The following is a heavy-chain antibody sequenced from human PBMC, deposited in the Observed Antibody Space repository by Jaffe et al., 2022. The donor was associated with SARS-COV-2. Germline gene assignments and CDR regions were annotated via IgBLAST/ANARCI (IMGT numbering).Heavy chain of an antibody. Sequence: QLQLQESGPGLVKPSETLSLTCAVSGGSISSSTAYWGWVRQPPGKGLEWIGTLHYSGRTNYNPSLRNRVTMSVHTSRNQFSLQLSSVTASDTAVYYCARSFRRSMWNRGNSWFDFWGQGTLVTVSS. D-gene: IGHD1-1*01. CDR1: GGSISSSTAY. CDR2: LHYSGRT. CDR3: ARSFRRSMWNRGNSWFDF. J-gene: IGHJ4*02. V-gene: IGHV4-39*01.